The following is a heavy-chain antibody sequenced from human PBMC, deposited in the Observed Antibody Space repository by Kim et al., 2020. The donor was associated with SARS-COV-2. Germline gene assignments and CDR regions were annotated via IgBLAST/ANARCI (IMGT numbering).Heavy chain of an antibody. CDR2: IRNDGTNT. Sequence: GGSLRLSCAASGFTFSTYAMSWVRQAPGKGLEWVSAIRNDGTNTYCADSVKGRFTISRDNFKNTVYLELNSLRSEDTAVYYCAKEGGYCTSSSCPRRFDSWGQGTLVTVSS. CDR1: GFTFSTYA. J-gene: IGHJ4*02. CDR3: AKEGGYCTSSSCPRRFDS. D-gene: IGHD2-15*01. V-gene: IGHV3-23*01.